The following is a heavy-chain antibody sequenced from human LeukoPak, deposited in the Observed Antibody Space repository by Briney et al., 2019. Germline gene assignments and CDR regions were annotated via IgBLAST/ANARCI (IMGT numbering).Heavy chain of an antibody. CDR3: ARDSGYSYGYPDY. J-gene: IGHJ4*02. V-gene: IGHV3-23*01. Sequence: GGSLRLSCTATGFTFRNYAMAWVRQAPGKGLEWVSSISHSGGAPLYADSVKGRFSISRDNSKNTLYLQMNSLRAEDTAVYYCARDSGYSYGYPDYWGQGTLVTVSS. D-gene: IGHD5-18*01. CDR1: GFTFRNYA. CDR2: ISHSGGAP.